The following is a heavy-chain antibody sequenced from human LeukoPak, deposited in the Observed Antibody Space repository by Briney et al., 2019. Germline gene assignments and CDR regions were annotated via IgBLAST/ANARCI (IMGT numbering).Heavy chain of an antibody. V-gene: IGHV6-1*01. CDR1: GDSVSSNSSA. CDR3: ARGGQGDGYSADEAFDF. J-gene: IGHJ3*01. Sequence: SQTLSLTCAISGDSVSSNSSACNWIRQPPSRGLEWLGRTYYRSKWYNDYAVSVKSRITINPDTSKNQFSLQLTSVTPEDTAVYYCARGGQGDGYSADEAFDFWGQGTMVTVSS. D-gene: IGHD5-24*01. CDR2: TYYRSKWYN.